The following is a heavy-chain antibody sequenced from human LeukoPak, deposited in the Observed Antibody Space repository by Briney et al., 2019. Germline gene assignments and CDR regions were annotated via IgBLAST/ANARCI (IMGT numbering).Heavy chain of an antibody. CDR1: GGSISSYY. Sequence: SSETLSLTCTVSGGSISSYYWAWIRQPPGKGLEWIGYSCYSGNTNYNPSLKSRVTISVDTSKNQFSLKLSSVTAADTAVYYCARVSFIPAVNFGWWFDPWGQGTLVTVSS. CDR2: SCYSGNT. V-gene: IGHV4-59*01. CDR3: ARVSFIPAVNFGWWFDP. D-gene: IGHD6-13*01. J-gene: IGHJ5*02.